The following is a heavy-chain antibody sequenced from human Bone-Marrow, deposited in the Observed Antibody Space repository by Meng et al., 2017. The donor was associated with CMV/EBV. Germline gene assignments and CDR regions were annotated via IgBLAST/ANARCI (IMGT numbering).Heavy chain of an antibody. CDR3: ARDSSSWYFSSDY. CDR1: GFTFRSYS. Sequence: GESLKISCAASGFTFRSYSMSWIRQAPGKGLEWVSYISSSGSTIYYADSVKGRFTISRDNAKNSLYLQMNSPRAEGTAVYYCARDSSSWYFSSDYWGQGTLVTVSS. J-gene: IGHJ4*02. CDR2: ISSSGSTI. V-gene: IGHV3-48*04. D-gene: IGHD6-13*01.